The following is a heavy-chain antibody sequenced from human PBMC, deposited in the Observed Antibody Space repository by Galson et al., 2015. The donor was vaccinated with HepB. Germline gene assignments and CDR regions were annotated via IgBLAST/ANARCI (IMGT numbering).Heavy chain of an antibody. Sequence: SLRLSCAASGFTFSNYWMNWVRQAPGKGLEWVANMNQDGSDKRYAESVRGRFTISRDNGKSSRFLQMISLRAEDTALYYCAGGFRGSYDNWGQGSLVTVSS. V-gene: IGHV3-7*01. J-gene: IGHJ4*02. CDR1: GFTFSNYW. CDR3: AGGFRGSYDN. CDR2: MNQDGSDK. D-gene: IGHD5-12*01.